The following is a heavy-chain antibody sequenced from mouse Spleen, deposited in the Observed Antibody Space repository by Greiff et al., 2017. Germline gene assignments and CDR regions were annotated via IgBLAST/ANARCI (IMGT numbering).Heavy chain of an antibody. CDR1: GYTFTSYW. V-gene: IGHV1-7*01. Sequence: VKLMESGAELAKPGASVKMSCKASGYTFTSYWMHWVKQRPGQGLEWIGYINPSTGYTEYNQKFKDKATLTADKSSSTAYMQLSSLTSEDSAVYYCASHGPDRGAWFAYWGQGTLVTVSA. CDR2: INPSTGYT. CDR3: ASHGPDRGAWFAY. J-gene: IGHJ3*01.